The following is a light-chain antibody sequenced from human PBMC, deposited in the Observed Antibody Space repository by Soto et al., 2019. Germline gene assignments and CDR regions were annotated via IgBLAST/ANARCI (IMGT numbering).Light chain of an antibody. J-gene: IGKJ1*01. CDR2: NAS. V-gene: IGKV3D-20*01. Sequence: EILLTQSPATLSLSPGDRAPLPCGAGQSVGRDYLAWYQQKPGQAPRLVMYNASNRASGIPERFSGSGSGTDFTLTISRLEPEDFAVYYCHQYAYAPWTFGQGTKVDIK. CDR3: HQYAYAPWT. CDR1: QSVGRDY.